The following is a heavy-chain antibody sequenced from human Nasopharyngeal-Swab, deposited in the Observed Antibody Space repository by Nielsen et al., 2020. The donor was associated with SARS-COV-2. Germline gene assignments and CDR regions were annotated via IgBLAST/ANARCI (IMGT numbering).Heavy chain of an antibody. V-gene: IGHV3-74*01. CDR2: IPIDGRST. D-gene: IGHD6-19*01. Sequence: GESLKISCTASGFTFSSYWMHWVRQAPGKGLVWVSRIPIDGRSTSYGDSVKGRFTISRDDAKNTLYLQMNSLRTEDTAVYYCARDSPHQWLDPYYYMDVWGKGTTVTVSS. J-gene: IGHJ6*03. CDR1: GFTFSSYW. CDR3: ARDSPHQWLDPYYYMDV.